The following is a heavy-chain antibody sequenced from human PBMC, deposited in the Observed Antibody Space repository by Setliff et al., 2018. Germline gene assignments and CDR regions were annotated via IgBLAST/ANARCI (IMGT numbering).Heavy chain of an antibody. CDR3: AKDRWGYADP. D-gene: IGHD2-2*01. Sequence: GGSLRLSCAASGFTLSDHYIDWIRQAPGKGLEWVGRITNKVNHYVTEYAASVQDRFTVSRDNAMDTLFLQMNGLTTDDTAKYFCAKDRWGYADPWGQGTLVTVSS. J-gene: IGHJ5*02. V-gene: IGHV3-72*01. CDR2: ITNKVNHYVT. CDR1: GFTLSDHY.